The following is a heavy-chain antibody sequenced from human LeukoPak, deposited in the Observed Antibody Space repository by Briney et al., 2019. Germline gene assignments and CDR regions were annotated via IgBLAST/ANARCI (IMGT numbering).Heavy chain of an antibody. V-gene: IGHV3-11*04. J-gene: IGHJ4*02. D-gene: IGHD5-24*01. CDR2: ISNSGDTI. CDR1: GFSFSDYH. Sequence: GGSLRLSCAASGFSFSDYHLNWGRQAPGEGLEWGSYISNSGDTIYYADSVKGRLTISRDNAKNSLYLQMSSLRADDTAVYYCARERDAYSPRDFDCWGQGTLVTVSS. CDR3: ARERDAYSPRDFDC.